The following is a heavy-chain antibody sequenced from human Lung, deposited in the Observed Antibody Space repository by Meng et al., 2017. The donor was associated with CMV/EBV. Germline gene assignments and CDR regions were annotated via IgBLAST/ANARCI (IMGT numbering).Heavy chain of an antibody. CDR3: ARDAPYCSSTSCYYSYGLDV. V-gene: IGHV3-7*01. D-gene: IGHD2-2*01. Sequence: GEXXKISCAASGFTFNNYWMTWVRQAPGKGLEWVANIKQDGSEKYYVDSVKGRFTVSRDNAKNSLYLQMNSLRAEDTAVYYCARDAPYCSSTSCYYSYGLDVWXKGPTDPFSS. CDR1: GFTFNNYW. CDR2: IKQDGSEK. J-gene: IGHJ6*04.